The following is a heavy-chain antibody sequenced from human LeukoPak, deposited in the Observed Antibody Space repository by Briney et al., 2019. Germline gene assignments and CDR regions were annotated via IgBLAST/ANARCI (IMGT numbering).Heavy chain of an antibody. J-gene: IGHJ4*02. CDR1: GFTFRSYG. V-gene: IGHV3-23*01. CDR3: ARDQLLWFGELLAREAFDY. D-gene: IGHD3-10*01. CDR2: ISGRGGST. Sequence: GGTLRLSCAASGFTFRSYGMSWVRQAPGKGLEWVSAISGRGGSTYYADSVKGRFTISRDNSKNTLYLQMNSLRAEDTAVYYCARDQLLWFGELLAREAFDYWGQGTLVTVSS.